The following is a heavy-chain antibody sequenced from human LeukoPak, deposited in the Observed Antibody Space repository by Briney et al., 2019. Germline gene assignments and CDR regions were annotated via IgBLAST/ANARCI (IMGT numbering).Heavy chain of an antibody. V-gene: IGHV4-59*01. Sequence: SETLSLTCTVSGGSISSYYWSWIRQPPGKGLEWIGYIYYSGSTNYNPSLKSRVTISVDTSKNQFSLKLSSVTAADTAVYYCARSGSGDPYAGWFGPWGQGTLVTVSS. CDR2: IYYSGST. CDR3: ARSGSGDPYAGWFGP. D-gene: IGHD3-10*01. CDR1: GGSISSYY. J-gene: IGHJ5*02.